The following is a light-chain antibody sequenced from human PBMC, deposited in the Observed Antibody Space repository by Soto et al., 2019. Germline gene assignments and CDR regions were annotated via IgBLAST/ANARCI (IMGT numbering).Light chain of an antibody. CDR1: QSISSW. CDR3: HQSYTTPQT. CDR2: DAS. J-gene: IGKJ1*01. V-gene: IGKV1-5*01. Sequence: DIQMPQSPSTLSASVVDRVTITCRASQSISSWLAWYQQKPGKAPKLLIYDASSLESGVPSRFSGSGSGTEFTLTISSLQPDDFATYYCHQSYTTPQTFGQGAKVDIK.